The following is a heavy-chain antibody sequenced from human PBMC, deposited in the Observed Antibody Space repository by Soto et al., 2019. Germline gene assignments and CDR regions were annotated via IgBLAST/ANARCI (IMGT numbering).Heavy chain of an antibody. J-gene: IGHJ6*02. CDR1: GFTFTTYP. CDR2: ISGTGIST. V-gene: IGHV3-23*01. CDR3: AKPPVITASYYYSGMDV. Sequence: PGGSLRLSCAASGFTFTTYPLSWVRQAPGKGLEWVSGISGTGISTYYADSVKGRFTTSRDNSKNMVFLQMNSLRAEDAAIYYCAKPPVITASYYYSGMDVWGQGTTVTVSS.